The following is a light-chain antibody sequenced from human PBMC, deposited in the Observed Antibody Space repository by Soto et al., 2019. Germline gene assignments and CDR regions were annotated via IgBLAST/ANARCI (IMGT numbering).Light chain of an antibody. CDR2: DAS. CDR1: QDISNY. J-gene: IGKJ2*02. Sequence: DIQMTQSPSSLSASVGDRVTITCQASQDISNYLTWYQQKPGKAPKLLIYDASNLETGVPSRFSGSGSGTDFTFTISSLQPEDIATYFCQQYDNLPRTFGQGTKLEIK. CDR3: QQYDNLPRT. V-gene: IGKV1-33*01.